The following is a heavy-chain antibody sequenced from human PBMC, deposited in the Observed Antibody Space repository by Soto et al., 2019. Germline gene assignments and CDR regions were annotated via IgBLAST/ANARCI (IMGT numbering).Heavy chain of an antibody. V-gene: IGHV2-5*02. Sequence: QITLKESGPTLVKPTQTLTLTCTFSGFSLSTSGVGVGWIRQPPGKALEWLALIHWDDDKRYSPSLKSRLTITKDTSKNQVVLTMTNMDPVDTATYYCARTYYDILTGYYIGDAFDIWGQGTMVTVSS. CDR1: GFSLSTSGVG. D-gene: IGHD3-9*01. CDR2: IHWDDDK. J-gene: IGHJ3*02. CDR3: ARTYYDILTGYYIGDAFDI.